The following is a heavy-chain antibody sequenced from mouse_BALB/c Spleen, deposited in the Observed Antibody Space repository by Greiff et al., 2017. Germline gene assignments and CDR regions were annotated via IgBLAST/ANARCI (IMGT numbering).Heavy chain of an antibody. V-gene: IGHV2-6-7*01. Sequence: QVQLKESGPGLVAPSQSLSITCTVSGFSLTGYGVNWVRQPPGKGLEWLGMIWGDGSTDYNSALKSRLSISKDNSKSQVFLKMNSLQTDDTARYYCARSPSITTVVDWYFDVWGAGTTVTVSS. CDR1: GFSLTGYG. CDR2: IWGDGST. J-gene: IGHJ1*01. D-gene: IGHD1-1*01. CDR3: ARSPSITTVVDWYFDV.